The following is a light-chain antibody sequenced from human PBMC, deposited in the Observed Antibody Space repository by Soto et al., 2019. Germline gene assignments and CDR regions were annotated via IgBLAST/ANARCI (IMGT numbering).Light chain of an antibody. J-gene: IGLJ2*01. CDR1: NIEIKS. V-gene: IGLV3-21*02. CDR2: ADG. CDR3: QVWDTTNPVI. Sequence: SYELTQPPSVSVAPGQTARITCGGNNIEIKSVHWYQQKPGQAPVLVVYADGDRTTGIPERFSGSKSGNTATLTTSRVEAGDEADYYCQVWDTTNPVIFGGGTKLTVL.